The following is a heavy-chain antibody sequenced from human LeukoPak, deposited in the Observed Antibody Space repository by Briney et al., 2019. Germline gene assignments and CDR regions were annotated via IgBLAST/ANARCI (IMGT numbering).Heavy chain of an antibody. CDR2: ISRSGSTI. J-gene: IGHJ4*02. V-gene: IGHV3-48*02. CDR3: VRRVPNNSSWYELFDY. CDR1: GFSFSSYS. Sequence: GGSLRLSCAASGFSFSSYSMNWVRQAPGKGLEWLSYISRSGSTIYYADSVKGRFTISRDNAKNSLYLQMNSLRDEDTAVYYCVRRVPNNSSWYELFDYWGQGTLVTVSA. D-gene: IGHD6-13*01.